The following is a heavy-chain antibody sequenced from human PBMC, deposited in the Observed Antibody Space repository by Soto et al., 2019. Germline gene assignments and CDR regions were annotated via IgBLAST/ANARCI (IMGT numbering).Heavy chain of an antibody. CDR3: ARSGTYSFDY. D-gene: IGHD1-26*01. CDR1: GFTFSYQY. CDR2: SRNKANSYTI. V-gene: IGHV3-72*01. Sequence: GGARRLSCAASGFTFSYQYMDWVLQSPGKGLEWVGRSRNKANSYTIEYAASVKGRFTISRDDSQSSLYLQMNSLKTEDTAVYYCARSGTYSFDYWGQGTLVNVSS. J-gene: IGHJ4*02.